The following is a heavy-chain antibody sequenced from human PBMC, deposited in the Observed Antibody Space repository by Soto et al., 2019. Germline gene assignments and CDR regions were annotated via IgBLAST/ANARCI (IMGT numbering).Heavy chain of an antibody. Sequence: QVQLVQSGAEVKKPGSSVKVSCKASGGTFSSYTISWVRQAPGQGLEWMGRIIPILGIANYAQKFQGRVTITADKSTSTAYMELSSLRSEDTAVYYCARGVPVRYGPYETFDPWGQGTLVTVSS. CDR1: GGTFSSYT. D-gene: IGHD3-10*01. J-gene: IGHJ5*02. CDR2: IIPILGIA. V-gene: IGHV1-69*02. CDR3: ARGVPVRYGPYETFDP.